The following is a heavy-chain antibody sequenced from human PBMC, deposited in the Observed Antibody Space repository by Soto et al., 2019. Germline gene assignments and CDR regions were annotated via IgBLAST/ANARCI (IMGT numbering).Heavy chain of an antibody. V-gene: IGHV4-4*07. Sequence: QVQLQESGPGLVKPSETLSLICTVSGGSISHHYWSWIRQPAGTRLEWIGRRYVTGTTNYNPSRKNRASMSIDTSKTKFSLKLSSVTAADTAVYYCGRDGGYTGYEEGKPFDIWGQETMVTVSS. J-gene: IGHJ3*02. CDR1: GGSISHHY. CDR3: GRDGGYTGYEEGKPFDI. CDR2: RYVTGTT. D-gene: IGHD5-12*01.